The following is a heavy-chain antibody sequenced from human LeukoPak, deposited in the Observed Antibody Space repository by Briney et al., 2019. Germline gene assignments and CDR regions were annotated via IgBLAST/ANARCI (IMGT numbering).Heavy chain of an antibody. J-gene: IGHJ6*03. CDR1: RFTFSTYA. Sequence: QPGGSLRLSCAASRFTFSTYAMSWVRQAPGKGLAWVSGPTASGNTAFYADSVKGRFTISRDNSKNTLYLQMNSLRAEDTAVYYCARDFKYDFWSGYSHGYYYYMDVWGKGTTVTVSS. CDR2: PTASGNTA. V-gene: IGHV3-23*01. D-gene: IGHD3-3*01. CDR3: ARDFKYDFWSGYSHGYYYYMDV.